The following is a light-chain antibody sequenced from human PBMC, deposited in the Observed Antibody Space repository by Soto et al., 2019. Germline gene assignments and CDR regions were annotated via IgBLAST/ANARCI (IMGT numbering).Light chain of an antibody. J-gene: IGLJ1*01. CDR3: ISYTGSSTSYD. CDR2: GVS. CDR1: RSDIGSYNY. Sequence: QSALTQPASVSGSPGQSITISCSGTRSDIGSYNYVAWYQQFPGKTPKILIYGVSNRPSGVSSRFSGSKSGNTASLTISGLQXEDEADYYCISYTGSSTSYDFGSGTKV. V-gene: IGLV2-14*01.